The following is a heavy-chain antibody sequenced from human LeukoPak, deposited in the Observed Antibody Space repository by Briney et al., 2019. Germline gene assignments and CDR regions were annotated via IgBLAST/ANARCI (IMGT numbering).Heavy chain of an antibody. D-gene: IGHD3-22*01. J-gene: IGHJ5*02. CDR3: ARANNHYYDSSGAAFDP. Sequence: SETLSLTCTVSGGSVSSYYWSWIRQPPGKGLEWIGEINHSGSTNYNPSLKSRVTISVDTSKNQFSLKLSSVTAADTAVYYCARANNHYYDSSGAAFDPWGQGTLVTVSS. V-gene: IGHV4-34*01. CDR2: INHSGST. CDR1: GGSVSSYY.